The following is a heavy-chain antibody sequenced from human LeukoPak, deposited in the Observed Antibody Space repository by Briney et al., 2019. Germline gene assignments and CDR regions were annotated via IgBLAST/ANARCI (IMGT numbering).Heavy chain of an antibody. D-gene: IGHD6-6*01. V-gene: IGHV4-4*07. CDR2: IYTSGSN. CDR3: ASDVISSSSGY. CDR1: GGSIISYY. Sequence: PSESLSLTCTVAGGSIISYYWSWIRQPAGKGLEWIGRIYTSGSNNYKPSLKSRVTMTVDTSKNHLSLKLRSVTAADTAVYYCASDVISSSSGYWGQGTLVTVSS. J-gene: IGHJ4*02.